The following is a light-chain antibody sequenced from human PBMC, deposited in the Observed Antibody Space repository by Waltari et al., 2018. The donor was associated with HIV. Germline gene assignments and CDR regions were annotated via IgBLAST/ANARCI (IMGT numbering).Light chain of an antibody. J-gene: IGLJ2*01. CDR3: CSYAGSSTFGV. Sequence: QSALTQPASVSGSPGQSITISCTGTSSDVGSYNLVSWYQQHPGKAPKLMIYEVSTRPSGVSNRFSGSKSGNTASLTIAGLQAEDEAVYYCCSYAGSSTFGVFGGGTKLTVL. V-gene: IGLV2-23*02. CDR2: EVS. CDR1: SSDVGSYNL.